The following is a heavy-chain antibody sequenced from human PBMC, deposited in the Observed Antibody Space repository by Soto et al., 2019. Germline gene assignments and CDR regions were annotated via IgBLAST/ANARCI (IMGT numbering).Heavy chain of an antibody. Sequence: PSETLSLTCTVSGGSMSNYYWSWIRQPPGKGLEWIGYIYYIGSTNYNPSLKSRVTMSVDTSRNQLSLNLTSVTAADTAVYYCARDRIVGATTAWFDPWGQGTLVTVSS. J-gene: IGHJ5*02. CDR2: IYYIGST. CDR1: GGSMSNYY. D-gene: IGHD1-26*01. CDR3: ARDRIVGATTAWFDP. V-gene: IGHV4-59*01.